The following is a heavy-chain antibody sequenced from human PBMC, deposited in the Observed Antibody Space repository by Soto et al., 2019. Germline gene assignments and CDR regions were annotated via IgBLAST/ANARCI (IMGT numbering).Heavy chain of an antibody. CDR3: ARESVAVAGTDFDY. CDR1: GFSFSSYG. D-gene: IGHD6-19*01. J-gene: IGHJ4*02. V-gene: IGHV3-33*01. Sequence: GGSLRLSCAASGFSFSSYGMDWVRQAPGKGLEWVAVIWYDGSNKYYADSVKGRFTISRDNSMYTLYLQMNSLRAEDTAVYYCARESVAVAGTDFDYWGQGTLVTVSS. CDR2: IWYDGSNK.